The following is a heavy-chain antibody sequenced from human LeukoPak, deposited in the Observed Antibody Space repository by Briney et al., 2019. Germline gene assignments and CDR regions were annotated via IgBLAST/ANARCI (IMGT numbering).Heavy chain of an antibody. CDR2: IYYSGST. Sequence: SETLSLTCTVSGGSISSYYWGWIRQPPGKGLEWIGYIYYSGSTNYNPSLKSRVTISVDTSKNQFSLKLSSVTAADTAVYYRARDVPYYDFWSGALDNWFDPWGQGTLVTVSS. CDR1: GGSISSYY. D-gene: IGHD3-3*01. J-gene: IGHJ5*02. V-gene: IGHV4-59*01. CDR3: ARDVPYYDFWSGALDNWFDP.